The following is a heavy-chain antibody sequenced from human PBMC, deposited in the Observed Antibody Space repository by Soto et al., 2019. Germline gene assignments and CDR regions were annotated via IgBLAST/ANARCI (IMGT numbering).Heavy chain of an antibody. V-gene: IGHV1-2*04. CDR1: GYTFTNYD. Sequence: ASVKVSCKASGYTFTNYDINWVRQATGQGLEWMGWINPNSGGTNYAQKFQGWVTMTRDTSISTAYMELSRLRSDDTAVYYCARENLAVAGSRTFDYWGQGTLVTVSS. CDR2: INPNSGGT. D-gene: IGHD6-19*01. CDR3: ARENLAVAGSRTFDY. J-gene: IGHJ4*02.